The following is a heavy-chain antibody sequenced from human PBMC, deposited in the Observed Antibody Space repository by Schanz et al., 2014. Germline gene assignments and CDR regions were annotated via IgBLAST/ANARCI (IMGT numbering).Heavy chain of an antibody. CDR1: GFTVSTNY. CDR2: IYSGGST. CDR3: ARENLNWEAFDI. Sequence: VQLVESGGGVVQPGRSLRLSCAGSGFTVSTNYMNWVRQAPGKGLEWVSVIYSGGSTYYTDSVKGRFTISRDNAKNSLYLEMTSLRGEDTAVYYCARENLNWEAFDIWGQGTVVTVSS. V-gene: IGHV3-66*01. J-gene: IGHJ3*02. D-gene: IGHD7-27*01.